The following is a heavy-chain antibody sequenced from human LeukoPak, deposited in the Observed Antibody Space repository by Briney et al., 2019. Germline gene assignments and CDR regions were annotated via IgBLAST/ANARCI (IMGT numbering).Heavy chain of an antibody. CDR3: ARDDSGYDYGPEYYYYYGMDV. V-gene: IGHV1-18*01. Sequence: GAAVKVSCKTSGYTFTSYGISWVRQAPGQGLEWMGWINAYNGNTNYAQKLQGRVTMTTDPSTTTAYMELRSLRSDDTAVYYCARDDSGYDYGPEYYYYYGMDVWGQGTTVTVSS. D-gene: IGHD5-12*01. CDR2: INAYNGNT. CDR1: GYTFTSYG. J-gene: IGHJ6*02.